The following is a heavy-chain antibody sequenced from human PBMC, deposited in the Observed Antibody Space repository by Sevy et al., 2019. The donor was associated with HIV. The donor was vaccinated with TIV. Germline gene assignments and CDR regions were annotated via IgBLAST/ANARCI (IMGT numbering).Heavy chain of an antibody. CDR1: GGPISYYY. J-gene: IGHJ5*02. D-gene: IGHD2-21*01. V-gene: IGHV4-59*01. Sequence: SETLSLTCSVSGGPISYYYWSWIRQPPGKGLEWIGYIYHTGSTNYNPSLKSRVTMSIDTSKNHFSLQLTSVTAADTAIYYCARSRPVLSAADCLNWFDAWGQGTSVTVSS. CDR3: ARSRPVLSAADCLNWFDA. CDR2: IYHTGST.